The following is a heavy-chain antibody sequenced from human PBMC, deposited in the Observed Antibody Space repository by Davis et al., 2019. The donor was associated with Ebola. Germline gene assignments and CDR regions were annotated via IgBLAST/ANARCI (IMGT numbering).Heavy chain of an antibody. CDR2: VYYSGST. CDR1: GGAVSSSSYY. Sequence: PSETLSLTCTVSGGAVSSSSYYWTWIRQPPGKGLEWIGFVYYSGSTSYNPSLKSRVTISLDTSKKQFSLKMKSVTTADTAVYFCARDRVPNDYVREGAFDIWGQGTMVTVSS. CDR3: ARDRVPNDYVREGAFDI. D-gene: IGHD3-16*01. V-gene: IGHV4-61*01. J-gene: IGHJ3*02.